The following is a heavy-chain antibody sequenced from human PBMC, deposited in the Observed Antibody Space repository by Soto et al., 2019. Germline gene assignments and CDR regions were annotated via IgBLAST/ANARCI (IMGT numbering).Heavy chain of an antibody. J-gene: IGHJ4*02. V-gene: IGHV3-30*18. CDR3: AKDPGELYCGGDCYIDY. Sequence: GGALSFSCAASGFTLSSYDMHWVRKAQGKGLEWVAVISYDGSNKYYADSVKGRFTISRDNSKNTLYLQMNSLRAEDTAVYYCAKDPGELYCGGDCYIDYWGQGTLGTVSS. D-gene: IGHD2-21*01. CDR1: GFTLSSYD. CDR2: ISYDGSNK.